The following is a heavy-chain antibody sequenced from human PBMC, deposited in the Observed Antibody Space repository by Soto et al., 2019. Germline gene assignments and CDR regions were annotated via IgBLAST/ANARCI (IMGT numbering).Heavy chain of an antibody. CDR1: VLTFNNYA. D-gene: IGHD4-4*01. CDR2: SSGSGSGGST. V-gene: IGHV3-23*01. J-gene: IGHJ4*02. CDR3: AKDRDDYRNYVFDY. Sequence: EVQLLESGGGLVQPGGSLRLSCTVSVLTFNNYAITWVREAPGKGLEWVSISSGSGSGGSTNCADSVKGRFTISRDNSKNTLYLQMNSLRVEDTAVYYCAKDRDDYRNYVFDYWGQGTLVTVSS.